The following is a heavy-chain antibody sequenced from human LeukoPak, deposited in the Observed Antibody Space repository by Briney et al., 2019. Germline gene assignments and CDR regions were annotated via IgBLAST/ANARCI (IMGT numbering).Heavy chain of an antibody. CDR2: IRYDGSNK. J-gene: IGHJ6*03. V-gene: IGHV3-30*02. Sequence: GGSLRLSCAASGFTFSSYGMHWVRQAPGKGLEWVAFIRYDGSNKYYADPVKGRFTISRDNSKNTLYLQMNSLRAEDTAVYYCAKVIVVVPAAIFDYYYYMDVWGKGTTVTVSS. CDR3: AKVIVVVPAAIFDYYYYMDV. D-gene: IGHD2-2*01. CDR1: GFTFSSYG.